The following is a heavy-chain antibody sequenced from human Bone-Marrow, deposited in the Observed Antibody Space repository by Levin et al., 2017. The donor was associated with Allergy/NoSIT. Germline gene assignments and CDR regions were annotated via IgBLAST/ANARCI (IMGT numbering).Heavy chain of an antibody. J-gene: IGHJ5*02. V-gene: IGHV4-4*02. CDR2: IYHSVST. Sequence: SETLSLTCGVSDASISSSNWWTWVRQPPGKGLEWIGEIYHSVSTNYNPSLKSRVTISVEKSKNQFSLKLSSVTAADTAVYYCARRNVLAPGEDWFDPWGQGILVTVSS. CDR1: DASISSSNW. D-gene: IGHD7-27*01. CDR3: ARRNVLAPGEDWFDP.